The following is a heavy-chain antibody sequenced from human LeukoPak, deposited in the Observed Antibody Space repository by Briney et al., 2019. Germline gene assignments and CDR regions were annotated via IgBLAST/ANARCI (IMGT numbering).Heavy chain of an antibody. J-gene: IGHJ4*02. CDR1: GFTLSSYW. CDR2: INNDGVST. Sequence: GGSLRLSCATSGFTLSSYWMHWVRQVPGKGLEWLSRINNDGVSTSYADSVKGRFTISRDNAKNTLYLRMNSLRAEDTAVYYCAKDRDHISGAGSFDYWGQGTLVTASS. D-gene: IGHD6-13*01. CDR3: AKDRDHISGAGSFDY. V-gene: IGHV3-74*01.